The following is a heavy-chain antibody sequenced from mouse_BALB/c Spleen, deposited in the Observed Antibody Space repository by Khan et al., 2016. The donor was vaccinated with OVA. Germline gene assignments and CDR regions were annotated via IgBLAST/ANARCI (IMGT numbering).Heavy chain of an antibody. V-gene: IGHV5-6*01. Sequence: EVELVESGGDLVKPGGSLKLSCAASGFTFSTYGMSWVRQTPDKRLEWVATISTGGSYIYYPDSVKGRFNISRDNAKNTMYLQMSSLRSEDTAMFYCARLAYYYDSEGFAYWGQGTLVTVSA. CDR3: ARLAYYYDSEGFAY. J-gene: IGHJ3*01. CDR1: GFTFSTYG. CDR2: ISTGGSYI. D-gene: IGHD1-1*01.